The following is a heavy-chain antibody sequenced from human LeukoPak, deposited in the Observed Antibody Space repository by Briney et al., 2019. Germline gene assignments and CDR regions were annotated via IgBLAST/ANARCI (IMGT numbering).Heavy chain of an antibody. Sequence: PSETLSLTCAVSGYSISSGYYWGWIRHPPGKGLEWTGSIYHSGSTYYNPSLKSRFTISVDTSKNQFSLQLSSVTAADTAVYYCATHSFDYTPFDYWGQGTLVTVSS. CDR2: IYHSGST. D-gene: IGHD4-11*01. V-gene: IGHV4-38-2*01. J-gene: IGHJ4*02. CDR1: GYSISSGYY. CDR3: ATHSFDYTPFDY.